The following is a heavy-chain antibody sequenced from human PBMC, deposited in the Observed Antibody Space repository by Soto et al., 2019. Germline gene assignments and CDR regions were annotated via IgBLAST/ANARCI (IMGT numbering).Heavy chain of an antibody. Sequence: QVQLQQWGAGLLKPSETLSLTCAVYGGSFSGYYWTWIRQPPGTGLEGIGEINHSGSANYNPSLTXXVTIAVDTSKNQFSLKQTSVTAADTAVYYCASDKITGLFDYWGQGTLVTVSS. CDR3: ASDKITGLFDY. V-gene: IGHV4-34*01. CDR1: GGSFSGYY. CDR2: INHSGSA. D-gene: IGHD2-8*02. J-gene: IGHJ4*02.